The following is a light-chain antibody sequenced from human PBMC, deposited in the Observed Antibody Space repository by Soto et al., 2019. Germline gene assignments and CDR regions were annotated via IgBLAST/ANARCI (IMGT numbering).Light chain of an antibody. CDR1: QSVSSNS. V-gene: IGKV3-20*01. CDR2: GAS. CDR3: QQYGSSST. J-gene: IGKJ5*01. Sequence: EMVLTQSPGTLSLSPGETATLSCRASQSVSSNSLAWYRKKPGQAPSLLIYGASSRPTGIPDRFSGSGSGTDFTLTISRLEPEDFAVYYCQQYGSSSTFGQGTRLE.